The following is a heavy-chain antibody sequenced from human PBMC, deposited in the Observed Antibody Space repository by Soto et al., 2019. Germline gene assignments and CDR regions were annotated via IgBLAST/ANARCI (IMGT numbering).Heavy chain of an antibody. CDR2: IYYSGST. D-gene: IGHD2-15*01. J-gene: IGHJ4*02. CDR1: GGSISSSSYY. CDR3: ARLGGGYWSGGSCYGAY. V-gene: IGHV4-39*01. Sequence: QLQLQESGPGLVKPSETLSLTCTVSGGSISSSSYYWGWIRQPPGKGLEWIGSIYYSGSTYYNPSLKSRVTISEDTYKNQFSLKLSSVTAADTAVYYCARLGGGYWSGGSCYGAYWGQGTLVTVSS.